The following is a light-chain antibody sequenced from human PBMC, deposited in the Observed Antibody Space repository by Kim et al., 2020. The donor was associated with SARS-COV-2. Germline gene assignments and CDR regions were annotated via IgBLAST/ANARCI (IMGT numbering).Light chain of an antibody. Sequence: VSSGERATLSCRASQNISSDLTWYQQKPGQPPRLLIYGASTRATGIPARFSGSGSGTEFTLSIDSLQSADFAVYYCQQYNNWPPYTFGQGTKLEIK. V-gene: IGKV3-15*01. CDR3: QQYNNWPPYT. J-gene: IGKJ2*01. CDR1: QNISSD. CDR2: GAS.